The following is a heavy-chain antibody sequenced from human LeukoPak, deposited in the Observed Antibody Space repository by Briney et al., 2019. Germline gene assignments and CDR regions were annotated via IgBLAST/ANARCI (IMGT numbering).Heavy chain of an antibody. Sequence: GRSLRLSCAASGFTFSSYAMHWVRQAPGKGLEWVAVISYDGSNKYYADSVKGRFTISRDNAKNSLYLQMNSLRAEDTAVYYCARYRATSLKYFDFWGQGALVTVSS. V-gene: IGHV3-30-3*01. D-gene: IGHD3-10*01. CDR3: ARYRATSLKYFDF. CDR1: GFTFSSYA. J-gene: IGHJ4*02. CDR2: ISYDGSNK.